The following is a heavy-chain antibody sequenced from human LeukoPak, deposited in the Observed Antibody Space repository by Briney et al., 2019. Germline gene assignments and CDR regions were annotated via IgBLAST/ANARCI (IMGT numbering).Heavy chain of an antibody. Sequence: GGSLRLSCVASGFTFDDYGMSWVRQAPGKGLEWVSVIYSGGSTYYADSVKGRFTISRDNSKNTLYLQMNSLRAEDTAVYYCARVESGSFAFDYWGQGTLVTVSS. J-gene: IGHJ4*02. V-gene: IGHV3-66*01. CDR3: ARVESGSFAFDY. D-gene: IGHD1-26*01. CDR1: GFTFDDYG. CDR2: IYSGGST.